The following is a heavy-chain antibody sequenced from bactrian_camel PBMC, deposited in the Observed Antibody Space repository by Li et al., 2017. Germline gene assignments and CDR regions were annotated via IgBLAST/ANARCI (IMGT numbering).Heavy chain of an antibody. V-gene: IGHV3S57*01. CDR3: ANTGGSPSEYHA. D-gene: IGHD2*01. CDR2: IDSGGRT. J-gene: IGHJ4*01. Sequence: HVQLVESGGGSVQAGGSLRLSCKVTSDSRSGADGDTPSTYCMAWFRQAPGKEREGVAAIDSGGRTSYADSVKGRFTISRDNAKNTMYLQLNSLSTEDTAMYFRANTGGSPSEYHAWGQGTQVTVS. CDR1: SDSRSGADGDTPSTYC.